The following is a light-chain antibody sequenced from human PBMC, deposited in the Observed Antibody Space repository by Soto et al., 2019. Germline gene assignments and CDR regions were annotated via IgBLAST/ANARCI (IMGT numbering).Light chain of an antibody. CDR3: QQANSFPPT. CDR2: AAS. CDR1: QGISSW. J-gene: IGKJ5*01. Sequence: DIPMTQSPSSVSASVGDRVTITCRASQGISSWLVWYQQKPGKAPELLIYAASSLQSGVPSRFSGSGPGTDFTLTISSLQPEDFATYYCQQANSFPPTFGQGTRLEIK. V-gene: IGKV1-12*01.